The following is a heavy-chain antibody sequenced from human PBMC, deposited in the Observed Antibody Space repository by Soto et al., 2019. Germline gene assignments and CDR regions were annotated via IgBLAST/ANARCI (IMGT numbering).Heavy chain of an antibody. Sequence: GGSLRLSCAASGFTFSSYAISWVRQAPGKGLEWVSAISVSGGSTYYADSVKGRFTISRDNSKNTLYLQMNSLRAEDTAVYYCAKDLGIVAYYYYGMDVWGQGTTVTVSS. CDR2: ISVSGGST. D-gene: IGHD5-12*01. CDR1: GFTFSSYA. V-gene: IGHV3-23*01. CDR3: AKDLGIVAYYYYGMDV. J-gene: IGHJ6*02.